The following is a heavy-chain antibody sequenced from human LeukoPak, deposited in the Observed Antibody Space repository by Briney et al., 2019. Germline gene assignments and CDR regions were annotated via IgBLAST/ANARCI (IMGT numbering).Heavy chain of an antibody. Sequence: ASVKVSCKASGYTFTGYYMHWVRQAPGQGLEWMGWINPNSGGTNYAQKFQCRVTMTRDTSISTAYMELSRLRSDDTAVYYCARNPRIANFDAFDIWGQGTMVTVSS. CDR3: ARNPRIANFDAFDI. CDR2: INPNSGGT. J-gene: IGHJ3*02. V-gene: IGHV1-2*02. D-gene: IGHD6-13*01. CDR1: GYTFTGYY.